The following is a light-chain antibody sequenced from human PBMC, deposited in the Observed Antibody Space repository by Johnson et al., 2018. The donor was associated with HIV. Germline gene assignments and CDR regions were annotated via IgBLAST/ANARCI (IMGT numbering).Light chain of an antibody. Sequence: QSVLTQPPSVSAAPGQKVTISCSGSSSNIGNSYVSWFQQLPGTATKLLIYENHKRPSGIPARFSGSKSGTSATLVITGLHAGDEADDYCGTWDSSLNGYVFATGTKVTVL. CDR2: ENH. CDR3: GTWDSSLNGYV. V-gene: IGLV1-51*02. J-gene: IGLJ1*01. CDR1: SSNIGNSY.